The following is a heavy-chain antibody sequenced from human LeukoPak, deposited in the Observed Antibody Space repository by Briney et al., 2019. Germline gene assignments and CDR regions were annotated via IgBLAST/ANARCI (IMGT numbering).Heavy chain of an antibody. V-gene: IGHV4-38-2*01. CDR1: GYSISSGYY. Sequence: PSETLSLTCAVSGYSISSGYYWGWIRQPPGKGLEWIGSTYHSGGTYYNPSLKSRVTISVDTSKNQFSLKLSSVTAADTAVYYCARRRVIAVAGSYFDYWGQGTLVTVSS. CDR2: TYHSGGT. J-gene: IGHJ4*02. CDR3: ARRRVIAVAGSYFDY. D-gene: IGHD6-19*01.